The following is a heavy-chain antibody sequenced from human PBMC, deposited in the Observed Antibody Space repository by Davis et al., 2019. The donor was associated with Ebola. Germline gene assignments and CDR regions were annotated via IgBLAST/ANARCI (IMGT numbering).Heavy chain of an antibody. V-gene: IGHV5-51*01. Sequence: GESLKISCKGSGYSFTSYWIGWVRQMPGKGLEWMGIIYPGDSDTRYSPSFQGQVTISADKSISTAYLQWSSLKASDTAMYYCARGRIAPTPHGPYFDYWGQGTLVTASS. CDR1: GYSFTSYW. CDR2: IYPGDSDT. CDR3: ARGRIAPTPHGPYFDY. D-gene: IGHD6-13*01. J-gene: IGHJ4*02.